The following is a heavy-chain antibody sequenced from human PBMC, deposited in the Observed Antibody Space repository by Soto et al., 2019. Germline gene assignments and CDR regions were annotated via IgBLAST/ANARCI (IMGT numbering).Heavy chain of an antibody. D-gene: IGHD4-17*01. CDR2: ISGSGGST. CDR1: GFTFSSYA. V-gene: IGHV3-23*01. CDR3: AKNPDYGDYTHLD. J-gene: IGHJ4*02. Sequence: EVQLLESGGGLVQPGGSLRLSCAASGFTFSSYAMSWVRQAPGKGLEWVSAISGSGGSTYYADSVKGRFTISRDNSKNTLYLQMNSLRAEETAVYYCAKNPDYGDYTHLDWGQGTLVTVSS.